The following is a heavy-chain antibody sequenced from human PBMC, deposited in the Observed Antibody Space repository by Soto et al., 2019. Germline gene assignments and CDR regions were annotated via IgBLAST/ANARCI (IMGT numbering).Heavy chain of an antibody. D-gene: IGHD2-15*01. Sequence: QLQLQESGPGLVKPSETLSLTCTVSGDSISSSDYNWDWIRQAPGKGLEWIGSIYYSGNTYYNPSLKSRVTISVETSENQFSLRLSSVTAADTAVYYCARLVVGYFDYWGQGTLVTVSS. V-gene: IGHV4-39*01. CDR2: IYYSGNT. CDR3: ARLVVGYFDY. CDR1: GDSISSSDYN. J-gene: IGHJ4*02.